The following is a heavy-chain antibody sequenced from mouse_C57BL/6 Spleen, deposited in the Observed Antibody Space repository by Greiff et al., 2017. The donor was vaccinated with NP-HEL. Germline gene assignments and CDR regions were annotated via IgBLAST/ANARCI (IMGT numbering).Heavy chain of an antibody. CDR2: ISDGGSYT. CDR3: ARFPWFAY. CDR1: GFTFSSYA. Sequence: EVQLVESGGGLVKPGGSLKLSCAASGFTFSSYAMSWVRQTPEKRLEWVATISDGGSYTYYPDNVKGRFTISRDNAKNNLYLQMSHLKSEDTAMYYCARFPWFAYWGQGTLVTVSA. J-gene: IGHJ3*01. V-gene: IGHV5-4*01.